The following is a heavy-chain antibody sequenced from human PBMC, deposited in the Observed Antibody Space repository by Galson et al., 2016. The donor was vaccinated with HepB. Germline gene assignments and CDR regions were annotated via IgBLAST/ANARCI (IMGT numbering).Heavy chain of an antibody. V-gene: IGHV1-69*06. CDR1: GGALRNYA. CDR3: ARADTYCSGGGCYSIRFDP. D-gene: IGHD2-15*01. CDR2: IIPSFGTA. Sequence: SVKVSCKASGGALRNYAIDWVRQAPGQGLEWVGGIIPSFGTANYAQKFQGRLTITADKSTSTAYMDLSSLRPEDTAVYYCARADTYCSGGGCYSIRFDPWGQGTLVTVSS. J-gene: IGHJ5*02.